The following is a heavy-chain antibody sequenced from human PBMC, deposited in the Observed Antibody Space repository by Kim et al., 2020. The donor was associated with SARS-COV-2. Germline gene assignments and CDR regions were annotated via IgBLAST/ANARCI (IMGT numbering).Heavy chain of an antibody. CDR3: ARVNTWPYDSFDI. D-gene: IGHD3-3*01. J-gene: IGHJ3*02. V-gene: IGHV4-59*13. CDR1: GGSISSYY. Sequence: SETLSLTCTVSGGSISSYYWSWIRQPPGKGLEWIGYIYYSGSTNYNPSLKSRVTISVDTSKNQFSLNLSTVTAADTAVYYCARVNTWPYDSFDIWGQGT. CDR2: IYYSGST.